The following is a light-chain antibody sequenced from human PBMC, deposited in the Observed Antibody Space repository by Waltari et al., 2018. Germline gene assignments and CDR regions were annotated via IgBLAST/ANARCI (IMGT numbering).Light chain of an antibody. J-gene: IGKJ1*01. CDR2: GAS. CDR1: QSVSSV. Sequence: SCRASQSVSSVLAWYQQKPGQAPRLLIYGASTRATGIPDRFSGSGSGTDFSLTISRLEPEDFAVYYCQKYDRLPATFGQGTKVEIK. CDR3: QKYDRLPAT. V-gene: IGKV3-20*01.